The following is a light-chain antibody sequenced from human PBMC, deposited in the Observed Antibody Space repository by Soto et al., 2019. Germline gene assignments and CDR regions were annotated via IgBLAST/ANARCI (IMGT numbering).Light chain of an antibody. V-gene: IGKV1-5*01. Sequence: DIQMTQSPSTLSASVGERVTITCRASQSVSNWLAWYQQKPGKAPKLLIYDVSSLKSGVPSRFSGSGSGTEFILTISSLQPDDCATYYCQQYNSYSPTFGQGTKVE. CDR3: QQYNSYSPT. J-gene: IGKJ1*01. CDR1: QSVSNW. CDR2: DVS.